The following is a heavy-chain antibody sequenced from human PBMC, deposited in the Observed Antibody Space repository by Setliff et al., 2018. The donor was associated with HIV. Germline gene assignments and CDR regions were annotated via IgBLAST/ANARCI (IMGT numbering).Heavy chain of an antibody. V-gene: IGHV4-39*01. CDR1: GTSLNTYY. Sequence: PSETLSLTCAVYGTSLNTYYWTWIRYTPGRGLQWIGSIYYSGSTYYTPSLKSRVAISVDTSKNQFSLKLTSVTAADTAVYYCARLVYSSSSLDYWGQGTLVTVSS. J-gene: IGHJ4*02. D-gene: IGHD6-6*01. CDR3: ARLVYSSSSLDY. CDR2: IYYSGST.